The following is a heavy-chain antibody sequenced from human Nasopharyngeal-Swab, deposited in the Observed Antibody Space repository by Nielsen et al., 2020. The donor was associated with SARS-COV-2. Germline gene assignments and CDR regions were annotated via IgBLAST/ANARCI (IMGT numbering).Heavy chain of an antibody. V-gene: IGHV3-74*01. CDR1: GFTFRSYW. CDR2: IKSDGSST. Sequence: GGSLRLSCAASGFTFRSYWMHWVRQAPGKGLVWVSRIKSDGSSTNYADSVKGRFTISRDNAKNSLYLQMNSLRAEDTAVYYCARWVTFYYYYYGMDVWGQGTTVTVSS. D-gene: IGHD4-23*01. CDR3: ARWVTFYYYYYGMDV. J-gene: IGHJ6*02.